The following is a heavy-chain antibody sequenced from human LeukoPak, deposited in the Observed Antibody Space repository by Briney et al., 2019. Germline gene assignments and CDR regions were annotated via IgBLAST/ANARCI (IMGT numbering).Heavy chain of an antibody. J-gene: IGHJ4*02. D-gene: IGHD6-13*01. CDR2: IYYTGSA. CDR1: GGSINSHY. Sequence: SETLSLTCTVSGGSINSHYGNWVRQPQGKGLEWMGYIYYTGSATYNPSLSSRVTISVDTSNNQFSLKLTSVTAADTAVYYCARGRLSGSSHFDSWGQGTLVTVSS. V-gene: IGHV4-59*11. CDR3: ARGRLSGSSHFDS.